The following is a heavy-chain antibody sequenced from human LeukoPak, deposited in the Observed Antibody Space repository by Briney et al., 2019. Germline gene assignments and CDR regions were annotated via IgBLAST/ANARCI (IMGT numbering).Heavy chain of an antibody. V-gene: IGHV3-30-3*01. CDR2: ISYDGSNK. Sequence: PGGSLRLSCAASGFTFSSYAMHWVRQAPGKGLEWVAVISYDGSNKYYADSVKGRFTISSDNSKNTLYLQMNSLRAEDTAVYYCARGVYYYDSSGINFDYWGQGTLVTVSS. J-gene: IGHJ4*02. D-gene: IGHD3-22*01. CDR3: ARGVYYYDSSGINFDY. CDR1: GFTFSSYA.